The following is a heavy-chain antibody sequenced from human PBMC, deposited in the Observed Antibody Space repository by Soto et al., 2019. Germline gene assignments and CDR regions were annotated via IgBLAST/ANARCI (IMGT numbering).Heavy chain of an antibody. Sequence: EVQLVESGGGLVKPGGSLRLSCAASGFNFRNHAMTWVRQAPGKGPEWVSSISRSGDITYYVDSVKGRFIISRDNSKNTLYIQMNGLSAEDAAIYYCVKDWSGEKCPCMDVWGQGTTVTVS. V-gene: IGHV3-23*04. D-gene: IGHD3-3*01. CDR2: ISRSGDIT. CDR1: GFNFRNHA. CDR3: VKDWSGEKCPCMDV. J-gene: IGHJ6*02.